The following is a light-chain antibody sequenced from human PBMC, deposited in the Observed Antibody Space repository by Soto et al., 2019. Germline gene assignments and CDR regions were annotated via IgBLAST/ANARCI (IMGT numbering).Light chain of an antibody. CDR1: QSVRSSY. V-gene: IGKV3-20*01. J-gene: IGKJ3*01. CDR3: QQYGSSLGFT. CDR2: GAS. Sequence: EIVLTQSPGTLSLSPGERATLSCRASQSVRSSYLAWYQQKPGQAPRLLIYGASSRATGIPDRFSGSGSGTDFTLTISRLEPEDFAVYYCQQYGSSLGFTFGPGTKVDIK.